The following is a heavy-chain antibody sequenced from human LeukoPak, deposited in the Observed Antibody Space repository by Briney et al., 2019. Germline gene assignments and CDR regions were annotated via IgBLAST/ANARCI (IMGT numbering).Heavy chain of an antibody. CDR1: GGSISSYY. CDR2: IYYSGGT. J-gene: IGHJ4*02. Sequence: SETLSLTCTVSGGSISSYYWSWIRQPPGKGLEWIGYIYYSGGTSYNPSLKSRVTISVETSKNQFSLKLSSVTAADTAVYYCARGAVAGTHYFDYWGQGTLVTVSS. CDR3: ARGAVAGTHYFDY. V-gene: IGHV4-59*01. D-gene: IGHD6-19*01.